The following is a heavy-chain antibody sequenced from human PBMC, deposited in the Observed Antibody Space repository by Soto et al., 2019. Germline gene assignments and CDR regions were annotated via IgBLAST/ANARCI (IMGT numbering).Heavy chain of an antibody. Sequence: EVQLLESGGGLVQPGGSLRLSCAASGFTFSSYAMSWVRQAPGKGLEWVSAISGSGGSTYYADSVKGRFTISRDNSKNTLYLQMNSLSAEDTAVYYCAKITMIVVVTTGAFDLWGQGTMVTVSS. CDR1: GFTFSSYA. J-gene: IGHJ3*01. V-gene: IGHV3-23*01. CDR3: AKITMIVVVTTGAFDL. CDR2: ISGSGGST. D-gene: IGHD3-22*01.